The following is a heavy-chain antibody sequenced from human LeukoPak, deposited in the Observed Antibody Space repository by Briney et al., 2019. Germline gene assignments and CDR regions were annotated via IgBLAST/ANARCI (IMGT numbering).Heavy chain of an antibody. Sequence: ASETLSLTCTVSGGSTSSGDYYWSWIRQPPGKGLEWIGYIYYSGSTYYNPSLKSRVTMSVDTSKNQFSLKLSSVTAADTAVFYCARDRSGIAADWGQGILVTVSS. D-gene: IGHD6-25*01. CDR1: GGSTSSGDYY. V-gene: IGHV4-30-4*01. CDR2: IYYSGST. CDR3: ARDRSGIAAD. J-gene: IGHJ4*02.